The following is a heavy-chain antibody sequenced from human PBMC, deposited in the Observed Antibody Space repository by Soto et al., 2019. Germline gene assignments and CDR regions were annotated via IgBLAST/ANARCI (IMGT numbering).Heavy chain of an antibody. V-gene: IGHV1-18*01. CDR1: GDTFASFG. J-gene: IGHJ4*02. CDR2: ISAYNGNT. D-gene: IGHD3-10*01. CDR3: ARDQESITDRILQY. Sequence: ASVKVSCKASGDTFASFGFSWVRQSPGQGLEWLGWISAYNGNTHYAQKVRDRVTLTTDTSTNTAYMELRSLTSDDTAVYYCARDQESITDRILQYWGQGTRVTVSS.